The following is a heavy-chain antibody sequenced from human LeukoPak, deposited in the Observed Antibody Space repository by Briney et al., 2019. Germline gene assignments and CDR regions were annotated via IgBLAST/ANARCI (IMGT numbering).Heavy chain of an antibody. CDR2: ISSSGSTI. J-gene: IGHJ4*02. D-gene: IGHD3-3*01. CDR3: ARGFWSGYYTPFDY. CDR1: GFTFSSYG. Sequence: GGSLRLSGAASGFTFSSYGMNWVRQAPGKGLEWVSYISSSGSTIYYADSVEGRFTISRDNAKNSLYLQMNSLRAEDTAVYYCARGFWSGYYTPFDYWGQGTLVTVSS. V-gene: IGHV3-48*03.